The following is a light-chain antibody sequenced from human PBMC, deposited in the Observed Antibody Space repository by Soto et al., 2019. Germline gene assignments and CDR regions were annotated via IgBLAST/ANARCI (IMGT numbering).Light chain of an antibody. CDR2: GAS. CDR3: HQYSSSPLT. J-gene: IGKJ4*01. CDR1: QSVSGSY. V-gene: IGKV3-20*01. Sequence: EIVLTQSPGTLSLSPGERATLSCRASQSVSGSYLAWYQQKPGQAPRLLIYGASSRAPGIPDRFSGSGSGTDFTLNISRLEPEDFAVYYCHQYSSSPLTFGGGTKVEIK.